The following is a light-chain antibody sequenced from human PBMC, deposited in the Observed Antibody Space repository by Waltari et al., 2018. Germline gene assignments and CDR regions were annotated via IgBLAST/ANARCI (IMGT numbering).Light chain of an antibody. CDR2: VNSDGSH. Sequence: QLVLTQSPSASASLGAPVKLTCTLSSGHSYYAIAWHQLQPEKGPRYLMKVNSDGSHDKGGGIPDRFSGSSSGAERYLTISSLQSEDEADYYCQTRATGIRVFGGGTKLTVV. J-gene: IGLJ3*02. V-gene: IGLV4-69*01. CDR3: QTRATGIRV. CDR1: SGHSYYA.